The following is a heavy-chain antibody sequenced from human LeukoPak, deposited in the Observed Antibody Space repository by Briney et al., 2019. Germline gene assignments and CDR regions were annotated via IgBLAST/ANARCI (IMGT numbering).Heavy chain of an antibody. J-gene: IGHJ4*02. CDR3: ARPFPSGDSTVEVRDDH. CDR2: IYSDDNT. D-gene: IGHD4-23*01. Sequence: GGSLRLSCAASGVTVSTNYMAWVRQAPGKGLEWVSVIYSDDNTYYADSVKDRFTISRDNSKNTLSLQMNSVRAEDTAVYYCARPFPSGDSTVEVRDDHWGQGTLVTVSS. V-gene: IGHV3-66*04. CDR1: GVTVSTNY.